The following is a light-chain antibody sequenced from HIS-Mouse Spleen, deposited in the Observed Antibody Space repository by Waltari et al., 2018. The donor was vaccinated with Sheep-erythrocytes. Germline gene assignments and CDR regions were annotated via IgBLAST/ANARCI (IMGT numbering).Light chain of an antibody. CDR3: AAWDDSLSGPV. CDR2: RNN. V-gene: IGLV1-47*01. Sequence: QSVLTQPPSASGTPGQRVTISCSGSSSNIGSNYVYWYQQRPGTAPKLLIHRNNRRPSGVPDRFSGSKSGTSASLAISGLRSEDEAEYYCAAWDDSLSGPVFGGGTKLTVL. CDR1: SSNIGSNY. J-gene: IGLJ3*02.